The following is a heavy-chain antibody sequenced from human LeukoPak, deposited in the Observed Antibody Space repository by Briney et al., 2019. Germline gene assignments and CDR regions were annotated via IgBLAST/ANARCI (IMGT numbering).Heavy chain of an antibody. J-gene: IGHJ4*02. V-gene: IGHV6-1*01. CDR2: TYYRSKWYD. CDR3: AREVGAVATTHYDY. D-gene: IGHD5-12*01. CDR1: GDSVSSNSVT. Sequence: SQTLSLTCAISGDSVSSNSVTWNWIRQSPSRGLEWLGRTYYRSKWYDDYAVSVKSRITINPDTSKNQFSLQLNSVTPEDTAVYYCAREVGAVATTHYDYWGQGTLVTVSS.